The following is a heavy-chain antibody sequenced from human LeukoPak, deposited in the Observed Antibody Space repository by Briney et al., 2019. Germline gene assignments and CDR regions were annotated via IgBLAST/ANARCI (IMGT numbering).Heavy chain of an antibody. Sequence: GGSLRLSCAASGFTFSSYAMSLVRLAPGKGLEWVSAISGSGGSTYYADSVKGRFTISRDNSKNTLYLQMNSLRAEDTAVYYCAKAPGSSWYDYWGQGTLVTVSS. CDR3: AKAPGSSWYDY. D-gene: IGHD6-13*01. J-gene: IGHJ4*02. V-gene: IGHV3-23*01. CDR1: GFTFSSYA. CDR2: ISGSGGST.